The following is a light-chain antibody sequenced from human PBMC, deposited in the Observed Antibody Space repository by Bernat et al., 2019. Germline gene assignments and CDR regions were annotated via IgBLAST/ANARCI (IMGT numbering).Light chain of an antibody. CDR1: SSDIGSYNL. CDR3: SSYSSRSTLV. Sequence: QSALTQPASVSGSPGQTITISCTGTSSDIGSYNLVSWYQQHPGKAPKIIIYEGNKRPSGVSNRFSGSKSGNTASLTLSGLQAEAEADYYCSSYSSRSTLVFGGGTKLTVL. CDR2: EGN. V-gene: IGLV2-23*01. J-gene: IGLJ2*01.